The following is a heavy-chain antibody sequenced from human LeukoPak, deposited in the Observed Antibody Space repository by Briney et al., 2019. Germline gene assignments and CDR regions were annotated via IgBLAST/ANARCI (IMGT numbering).Heavy chain of an antibody. CDR1: GFTFSSYS. Sequence: GGSLRLSCAASGFTFSSYSMNWVRQAPGKGLEWVSSISSSSSYIYYADSVKGRFTISRDNAKNSLYLQMNSLRAEDTAVYYCARDRGYYDSTGYTPIDYWGQGTLVTVSS. D-gene: IGHD3-22*01. CDR2: ISSSSSYI. V-gene: IGHV3-21*01. J-gene: IGHJ4*02. CDR3: ARDRGYYDSTGYTPIDY.